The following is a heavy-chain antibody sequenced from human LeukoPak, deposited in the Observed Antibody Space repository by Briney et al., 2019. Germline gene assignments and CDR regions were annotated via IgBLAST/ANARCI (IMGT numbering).Heavy chain of an antibody. CDR2: IYHSGST. J-gene: IGHJ5*02. Sequence: SETLSLTCAVSGGSISSHNWWSWVRQPPGKGLEWIGEIYHSGSTHYNPSLRSRVTISVDKSKNQFSLQLSPVTAADTAFYYCARGDIPNWFDPWGQGTLVTVSS. V-gene: IGHV4-4*02. CDR1: GGSISSHNW. CDR3: ARGDIPNWFDP. D-gene: IGHD2-15*01.